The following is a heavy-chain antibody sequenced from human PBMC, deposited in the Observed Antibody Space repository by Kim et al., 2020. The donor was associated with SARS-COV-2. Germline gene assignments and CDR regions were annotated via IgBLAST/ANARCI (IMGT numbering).Heavy chain of an antibody. V-gene: IGHV3-23*01. CDR2: ISGSGGST. Sequence: GGSLRLSCAASGFTFSSYAMSWVRQAPGKGLEWVSAISGSGGSTYYADSVKGRFTISRDNSKNTLYLQMNSLRAEDTAVYYCAGYCSSTSCYTRDYWGQGTLVTVSS. CDR3: AGYCSSTSCYTRDY. D-gene: IGHD2-2*02. J-gene: IGHJ4*02. CDR1: GFTFSSYA.